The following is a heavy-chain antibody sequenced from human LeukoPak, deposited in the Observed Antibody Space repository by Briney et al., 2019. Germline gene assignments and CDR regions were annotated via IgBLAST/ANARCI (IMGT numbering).Heavy chain of an antibody. CDR3: ARGRPQSGYSWFLY. Sequence: SETLSLTCTVSGGSISSYYWSWIRQPPGKGLEWIGYIYYSGSTNYNPSLKSRVTISVDTSKNQFSLKLSSVTAADTAVYYCARGRPQSGYSWFLYWGQGTLVTVSS. V-gene: IGHV4-59*12. CDR1: GGSISSYY. CDR2: IYYSGST. J-gene: IGHJ4*02. D-gene: IGHD5-18*01.